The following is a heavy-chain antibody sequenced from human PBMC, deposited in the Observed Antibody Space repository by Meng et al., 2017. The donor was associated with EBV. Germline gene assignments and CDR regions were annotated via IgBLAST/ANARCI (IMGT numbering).Heavy chain of an antibody. D-gene: IGHD6-6*01. CDR2: IYWDDDK. J-gene: IGHJ4*02. V-gene: IGHV2-5*02. Sequence: QITLKESGPTLVKTTQTLTLTCTFSGFSLSTRGVGVGWIRQPPGKALEWLALIYWDDDKRYSPSPKSRLTITKDTSKNQVVLTMTNMDPVDAATYYCAHIIAARPFDYWGQGTLVTVSS. CDR3: AHIIAARPFDY. CDR1: GFSLSTRGVG.